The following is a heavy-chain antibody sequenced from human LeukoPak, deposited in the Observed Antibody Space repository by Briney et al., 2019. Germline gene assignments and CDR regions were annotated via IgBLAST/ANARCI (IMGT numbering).Heavy chain of an antibody. V-gene: IGHV3-9*01. CDR3: AKDIGGRWLAIYYYYGMDV. J-gene: IGHJ6*02. Sequence: PGGSLRLSCAASGFTFDDYAMHWVRQAPGKGLEWVSGISWNSGSIGYADSVKGRFTISRDNAKNSLYLQMNSLRAEDTALYYCAKDIGGRWLAIYYYYGMDVWGQGTTVTVSS. D-gene: IGHD6-19*01. CDR2: ISWNSGSI. CDR1: GFTFDDYA.